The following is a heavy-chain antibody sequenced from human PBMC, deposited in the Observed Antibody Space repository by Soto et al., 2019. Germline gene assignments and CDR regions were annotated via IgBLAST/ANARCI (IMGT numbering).Heavy chain of an antibody. Sequence: GGSLRLSCAASGFTFSNAWMSWVRQAPGKGLEWVGRIKSKTDGGTTDYAAPVKVRFTISRDDSKNTLYLQMNSLKTEATAVYYCTTAGSYSYYYYGMDVWGQGTTVTVSS. CDR3: TTAGSYSYYYYGMDV. D-gene: IGHD1-26*01. J-gene: IGHJ6*02. CDR2: IKSKTDGGTT. V-gene: IGHV3-15*01. CDR1: GFTFSNAW.